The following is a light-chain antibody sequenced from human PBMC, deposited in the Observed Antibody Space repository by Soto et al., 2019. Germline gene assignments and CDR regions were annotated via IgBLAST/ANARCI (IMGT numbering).Light chain of an antibody. J-gene: IGKJ2*01. Sequence: DIVMTQSPDSLAVSLGERATINCKSSQSVLYSSNNKNYLAWYQQKSGQPPKLLIYWASTRESGVPDRFSGSGSGTDFTLTISSLQAEDVAVYYCQQYYSTLPYTFGQGTKLGIK. CDR2: WAS. CDR1: QSVLYSSNNKNY. CDR3: QQYYSTLPYT. V-gene: IGKV4-1*01.